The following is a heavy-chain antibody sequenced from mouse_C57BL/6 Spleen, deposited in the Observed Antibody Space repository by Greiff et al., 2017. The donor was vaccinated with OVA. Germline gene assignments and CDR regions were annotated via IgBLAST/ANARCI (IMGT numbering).Heavy chain of an antibody. Sequence: EVKLVESGGDLVKPGGSLKLSCAASGFTFSSYGMSWVRQTPDKRLEWVATISSGGSYTYYPDSVKGRFTISRDNAKNTLYLQMSSLKSEDTAMYYCARQDWEEDYWGQGTTLTVSS. V-gene: IGHV5-6*01. D-gene: IGHD4-1*01. CDR1: GFTFSSYG. CDR3: ARQDWEEDY. CDR2: ISSGGSYT. J-gene: IGHJ2*01.